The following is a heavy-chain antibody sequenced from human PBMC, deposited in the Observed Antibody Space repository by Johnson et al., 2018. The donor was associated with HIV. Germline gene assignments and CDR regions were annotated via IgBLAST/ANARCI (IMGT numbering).Heavy chain of an antibody. CDR3: AREGLRHDAFDI. CDR1: EFTFDGYD. J-gene: IGHJ3*02. V-gene: IGHV3-20*04. D-gene: IGHD5-12*01. Sequence: VQLVESGGGVVRPGWSLRLSCAASEFTFDGYDMSWVRQAPGKVLEWVSGINWNGGSTGYADSVNGRFTISRDNAKNSLYLQMNSLRAEDTALYYCAREGLRHDAFDIWGQG. CDR2: INWNGGST.